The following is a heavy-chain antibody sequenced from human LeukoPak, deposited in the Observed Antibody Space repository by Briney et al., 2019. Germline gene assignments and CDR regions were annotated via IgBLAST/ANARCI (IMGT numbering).Heavy chain of an antibody. CDR1: GGSISIYY. CDR2: VYYSGST. V-gene: IGHV4-59*12. CDR3: ARGSLLSQGGAFDI. Sequence: SETLSLTCPVSGGSISIYYWSWIRQSPGKGLEWIGNVYYSGSTKCNPSLKSRVNISVGTSKNQFSLSLTSVTAADTAMYFCARGSLLSQGGAFDIWAHGTLVTVSS. D-gene: IGHD1-26*01. J-gene: IGHJ3*02.